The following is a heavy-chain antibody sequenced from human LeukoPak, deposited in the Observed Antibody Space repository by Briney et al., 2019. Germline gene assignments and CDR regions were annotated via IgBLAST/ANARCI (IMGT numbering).Heavy chain of an antibody. CDR3: AKGGRLRYFDDRVGYYGMDV. Sequence: PGGSLRLSCAASGFTFSSYAMTWVRQAPGKGLEWVSAISGSGGSIYYADSVKGRFTISRDNSRNTLYLQMNRLRAEDTAVYYCAKGGRLRYFDDRVGYYGMDVWGQGTTVTVSS. CDR1: GFTFSSYA. D-gene: IGHD3-9*01. J-gene: IGHJ6*02. CDR2: ISGSGGSI. V-gene: IGHV3-23*01.